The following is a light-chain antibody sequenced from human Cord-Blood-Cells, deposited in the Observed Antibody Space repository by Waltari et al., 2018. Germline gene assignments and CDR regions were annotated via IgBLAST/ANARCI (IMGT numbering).Light chain of an antibody. CDR3: QQYYSTPYT. V-gene: IGKV4-1*01. CDR1: QSVLYSSNNKNY. CDR2: WAS. Sequence: DIVMTQSPDSLAVSLGERAPINCKSSQSVLYSSNNKNYLAWYQQKPGQPPKLLIYWASTRESGVPDRFSGSGSGTDFTLTISSLQAEDVVVYYCQQYYSTPYTFGQGTKLEIK. J-gene: IGKJ2*01.